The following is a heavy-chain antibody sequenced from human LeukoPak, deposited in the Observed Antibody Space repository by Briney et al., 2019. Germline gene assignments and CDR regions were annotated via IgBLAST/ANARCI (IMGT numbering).Heavy chain of an antibody. CDR1: GYTFTGYF. J-gene: IGHJ5*02. Sequence: GASVKVSCKASGYTFTGYFMHLVRQAPGQGLEWMGRINPNSGGTNYAQKFQGRVTMTRDTSIRTAYMELSSLTSDDTAVYYCARATYGSEFDPWGQGTLVTVSS. CDR3: ARATYGSEFDP. CDR2: INPNSGGT. V-gene: IGHV1-2*06. D-gene: IGHD3-10*01.